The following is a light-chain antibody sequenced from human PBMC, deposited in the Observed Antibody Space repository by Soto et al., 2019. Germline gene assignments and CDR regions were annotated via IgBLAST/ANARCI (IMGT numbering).Light chain of an antibody. Sequence: DIVMTQSPDSLAVSPDERTTLSCRASQIVSGKLAFYEHTRGQAPRLLIYDASNRATGIPARFSGSGSGTDFTLTISSLEPEDVALYYCKQRSNWPQTFGPGTKVDI. V-gene: IGKV3-11*01. CDR3: KQRSNWPQT. CDR1: QIVSGK. J-gene: IGKJ3*01. CDR2: DAS.